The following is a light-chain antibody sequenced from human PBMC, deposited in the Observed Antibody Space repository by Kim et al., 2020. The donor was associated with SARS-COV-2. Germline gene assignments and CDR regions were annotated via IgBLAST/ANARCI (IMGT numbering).Light chain of an antibody. Sequence: QSALTQPASVSGSPGQSITISCTGTSDDFHGYKYVFWYQHHPNKAPKLMIFDVDQRPSGISNRFSGSKSDNTASLTISGLQAEDEADYYCSSYTTSRTLVFGGGTQLTVL. V-gene: IGLV2-14*03. CDR1: SDDFHGYKY. CDR3: SSYTTSRTLV. J-gene: IGLJ2*01. CDR2: DVD.